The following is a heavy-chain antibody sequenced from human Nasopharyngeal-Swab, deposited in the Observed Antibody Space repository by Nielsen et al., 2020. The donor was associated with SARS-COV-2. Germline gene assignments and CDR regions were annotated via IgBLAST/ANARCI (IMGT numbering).Heavy chain of an antibody. CDR2: ISSSGSYI. CDR3: ARVSFDSSGYYSTGPQKH. CDR1: GFTFSSYS. D-gene: IGHD3-22*01. Sequence: GESLKISCAASGFTFSSYSMNWVRQAPGKGLEWVSSISSSGSYIYYADSVKGRFTISRDNAKNSLYLQMNSLRAEDTAVYYCARVSFDSSGYYSTGPQKHWGQGTLVTVSS. V-gene: IGHV3-21*01. J-gene: IGHJ1*01.